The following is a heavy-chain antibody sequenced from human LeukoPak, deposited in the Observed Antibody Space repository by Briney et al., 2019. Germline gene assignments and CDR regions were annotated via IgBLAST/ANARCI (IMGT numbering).Heavy chain of an antibody. D-gene: IGHD3-10*01. V-gene: IGHV4-34*01. Sequence: PSETLSLTCAVYGESFSGCYWSWIRQPPGKGLEWIGEINHSGITNYNPSLKSRVTISVDTSKNQFSLKLSSVTAADTAVYYCARADYYGSGSFGSFDPWGQGTLVTVSS. CDR3: ARADYYGSGSFGSFDP. CDR2: INHSGIT. J-gene: IGHJ5*02. CDR1: GESFSGCY.